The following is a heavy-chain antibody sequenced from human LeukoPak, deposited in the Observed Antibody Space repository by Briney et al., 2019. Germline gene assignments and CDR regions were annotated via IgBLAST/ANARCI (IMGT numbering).Heavy chain of an antibody. D-gene: IGHD5-18*01. CDR1: GYTFTGCY. V-gene: IGHV1-2*02. CDR2: INTNSGGT. Sequence: ASVTVSCKASGYTFTGCYMHWVRQAPGQGLDWMGWINTNSGGTNYAQKFQGRVTMTKDTSISTVYMELSGLRSDDTAVYFCARVDTRSLYGYPSYAFDFWGQGTIVTVSS. CDR3: ARVDTRSLYGYPSYAFDF. J-gene: IGHJ3*01.